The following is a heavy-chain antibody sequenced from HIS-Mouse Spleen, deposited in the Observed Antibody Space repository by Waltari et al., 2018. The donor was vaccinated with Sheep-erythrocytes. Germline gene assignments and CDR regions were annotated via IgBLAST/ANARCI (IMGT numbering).Heavy chain of an antibody. CDR1: GFTFSSYS. J-gene: IGHJ4*02. CDR3: ARVASGATFDY. Sequence: EVQLVESGGGLVKPGGSLRLSCAASGFTFSSYSMNWVRQAPGKGLEWVSSISSSSSYIDYADSVKGRFTISRDNAKNSLYLQINSLRAEDTAVYYCARVASGATFDYWGQGTLVTVSS. CDR2: ISSSSSYI. D-gene: IGHD1-26*01. V-gene: IGHV3-21*01.